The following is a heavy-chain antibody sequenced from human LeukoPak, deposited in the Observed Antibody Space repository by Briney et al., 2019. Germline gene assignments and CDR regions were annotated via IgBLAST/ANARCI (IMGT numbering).Heavy chain of an antibody. J-gene: IGHJ6*03. D-gene: IGHD6-19*01. CDR3: ARRYSSGWYGGYYYYMDV. CDR2: INPGGRST. Sequence: ASVKVSCKASGYTFTNYYIHWVRQAPGQGLEWMGIINPGGRSTSYAQKFQGRVTMTRDTSTSTVYMELSSLRSEDTAVYYCARRYSSGWYGGYYYYMDVWGKGTTVTISS. V-gene: IGHV1-46*01. CDR1: GYTFTNYY.